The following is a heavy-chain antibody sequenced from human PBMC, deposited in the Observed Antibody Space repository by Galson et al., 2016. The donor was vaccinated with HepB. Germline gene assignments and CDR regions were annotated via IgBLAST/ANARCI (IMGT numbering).Heavy chain of an antibody. D-gene: IGHD2-2*01. CDR1: GGTFNSYA. V-gene: IGHV1-69*13. CDR2: IIPILGTT. Sequence: SVKVSCKAPGGTFNSYAISWVRQAPGQGLEWMGGIIPILGTTDYAQNFQGRVTFTADESTSTAYLELSSLRSEDTAVYYCARVGCSSTNCFGIAANGDFDSWGQGTLVTVSS. J-gene: IGHJ4*02. CDR3: ARVGCSSTNCFGIAANGDFDS.